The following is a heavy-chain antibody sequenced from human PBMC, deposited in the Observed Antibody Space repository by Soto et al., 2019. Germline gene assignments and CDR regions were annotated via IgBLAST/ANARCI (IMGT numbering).Heavy chain of an antibody. CDR1: GFSLSTSRVG. CDR2: IYWDDDK. V-gene: IGHV2-5*02. D-gene: IGHD2-21*02. Sequence: QITLKESGPTLVKPTQTLTLTCTFSGFSLSTSRVGVGWIRQPPGKALEWLALIYWDDDKRYSPSLKSRLTITKDTSKNQVVLTMTNTDPVDTATYYCAHTSAGGNSACFDYWGQGTLGTVSS. J-gene: IGHJ4*02. CDR3: AHTSAGGNSACFDY.